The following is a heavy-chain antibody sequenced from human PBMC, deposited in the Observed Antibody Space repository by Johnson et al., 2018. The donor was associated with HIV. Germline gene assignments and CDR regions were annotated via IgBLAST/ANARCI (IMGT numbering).Heavy chain of an antibody. J-gene: IGHJ3*02. CDR2: ISYDGSNK. CDR1: GFTFSSYG. Sequence: QVQLVESGGGVVQPGGSLRLSCAASGFTFSSYGMHWVRQAPGKGLEWVAVISYDGSNKYYADSVKGRFTISRDNSKNTLYLQMNSMRAEDTAVYYCAKDRDLNYDFWSGSDDAFDIWGQGTMVTVSS. CDR3: AKDRDLNYDFWSGSDDAFDI. D-gene: IGHD3-3*01. V-gene: IGHV3-30*18.